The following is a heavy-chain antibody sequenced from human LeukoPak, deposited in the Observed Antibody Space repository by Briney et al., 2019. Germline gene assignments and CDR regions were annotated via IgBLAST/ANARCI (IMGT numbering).Heavy chain of an antibody. V-gene: IGHV1-69*06. CDR1: GGTFSSYA. Sequence: SVKVSCKASGGTFSSYAVSWVRLTPGQGLEWLGGIIPVFGTTTYAQKFQAKVTMTADKPTNTAYLEISSLTSDDTAVYYCARCSPGDSSNFYAVLQYWGQGTQVTVST. D-gene: IGHD3-22*01. CDR3: ARCSPGDSSNFYAVLQY. CDR2: IIPVFGTT. J-gene: IGHJ4*02.